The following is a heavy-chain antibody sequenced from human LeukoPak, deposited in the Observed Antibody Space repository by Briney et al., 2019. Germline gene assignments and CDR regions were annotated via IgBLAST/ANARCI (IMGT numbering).Heavy chain of an antibody. CDR2: INSDSSLM. CDR1: GFTFSSYS. Sequence: KTGGSLRLSCAASGFTFSSYSMNWVRQAPGKGLEWVSSINSDSSLMFYAESVKGRFTISRDNARNALFLQMSSLRAEDTAVYYCARFYYDSSGFKPCLDNWGQGTLVTVSS. V-gene: IGHV3-21*04. CDR3: ARFYYDSSGFKPCLDN. J-gene: IGHJ4*02. D-gene: IGHD3-22*01.